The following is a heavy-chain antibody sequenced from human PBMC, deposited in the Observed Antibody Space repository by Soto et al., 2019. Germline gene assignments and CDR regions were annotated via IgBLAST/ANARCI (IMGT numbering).Heavy chain of an antibody. CDR2: ISYDGSNK. J-gene: IGHJ4*02. CDR3: ARADYTGYFDY. V-gene: IGHV3-30-3*01. Sequence: QVQLVESGGGVVQPGRSLRLSCAASGFTFSSYAMHWVRQAPGKGLEWVAVISYDGSNKYYADSVKGRFTISRDNSKNTLYLQMKRLRAEDTAVYYCARADYTGYFDYWGQGTLGTVSS. CDR1: GFTFSSYA. D-gene: IGHD4-4*01.